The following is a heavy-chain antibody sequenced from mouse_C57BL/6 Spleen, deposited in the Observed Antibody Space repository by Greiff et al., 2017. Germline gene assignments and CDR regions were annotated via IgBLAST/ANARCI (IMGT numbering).Heavy chain of an antibody. D-gene: IGHD3-2*02. V-gene: IGHV5-17*01. J-gene: IGHJ4*01. CDR1: GFTFSDYG. Sequence: EVMLVESGGGLVKPGGSLKLPCAASGFTFSDYGMHWVRQAPEKGLEWVAYLSSGSSTIYYADTVKGRLTIPRDNDKNTLFLQMTSLRSEDTAMYYCAREEAYYYAMDYWGQGTSVTVSS. CDR3: AREEAYYYAMDY. CDR2: LSSGSSTI.